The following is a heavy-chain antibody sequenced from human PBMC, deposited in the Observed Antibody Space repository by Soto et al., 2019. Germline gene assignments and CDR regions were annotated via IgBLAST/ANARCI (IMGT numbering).Heavy chain of an antibody. Sequence: SETLSLTCTVSGVSISSGDSYWSWIRQSPGKGLEWIGYIYYRGNPYYNPSLKSRVTISVDTSKNQFSLTNMDPVDTATYYCARKIIAVASGYYYYYGMDVWGQGTTVTVSS. J-gene: IGHJ6*02. CDR1: GVSISSGDSY. CDR2: IYYRGNP. CDR3: ARKIIAVASGYYYYYGMDV. D-gene: IGHD6-19*01. V-gene: IGHV4-30-4*02.